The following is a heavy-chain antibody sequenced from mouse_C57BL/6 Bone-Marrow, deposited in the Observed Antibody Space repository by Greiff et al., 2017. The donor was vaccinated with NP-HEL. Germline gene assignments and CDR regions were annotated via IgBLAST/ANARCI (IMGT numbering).Heavy chain of an antibody. Sequence: VQLQQSGPELVKPGASVKISCKASGYAFSSSWMNWVKQRPGKGLEWIGRIYPGDGDTNYNGKFKGKATLTADKSSSTAYMQLSSLTSEDSAVYFCARVAIYYDYDDAMDYWGQGTSVTVSS. CDR1: GYAFSSSW. J-gene: IGHJ4*01. CDR2: IYPGDGDT. D-gene: IGHD2-4*01. CDR3: ARVAIYYDYDDAMDY. V-gene: IGHV1-82*01.